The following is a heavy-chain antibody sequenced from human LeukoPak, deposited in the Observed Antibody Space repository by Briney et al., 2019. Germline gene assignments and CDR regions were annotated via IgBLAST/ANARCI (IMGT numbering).Heavy chain of an antibody. D-gene: IGHD3-16*01. CDR2: IYYSGST. CDR1: GGSISSYY. Sequence: SETLSLTCTVSGGSISSYYWSWIRQPPGKGLEWIGYIYYSGSTNYNPSLKSRVTISVDTSKNQFSLKLSSVTAADTAVYYCARGPGGGAIPRDAFDIWGQGTLVTVSS. V-gene: IGHV4-59*01. J-gene: IGHJ4*02. CDR3: ARGPGGGAIPRDAFDI.